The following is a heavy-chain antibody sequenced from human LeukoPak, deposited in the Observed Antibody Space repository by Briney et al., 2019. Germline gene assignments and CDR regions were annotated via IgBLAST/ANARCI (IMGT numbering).Heavy chain of an antibody. Sequence: PGGSLRLSCAASGFTFSSYGMHWVRQAPGKGLEWVSGISWNSGSIGYADSVKGRFTISRDNAKNSLYLQMNSLRAEDTALYYCAKGSTVTTLFDYWGQGTLVTVSS. CDR3: AKGSTVTTLFDY. CDR2: ISWNSGSI. CDR1: GFTFSSYG. V-gene: IGHV3-9*01. J-gene: IGHJ4*02. D-gene: IGHD4-17*01.